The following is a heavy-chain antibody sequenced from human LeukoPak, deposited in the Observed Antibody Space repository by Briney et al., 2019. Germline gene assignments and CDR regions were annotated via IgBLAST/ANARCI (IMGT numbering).Heavy chain of an antibody. CDR2: INPDSGGT. CDR3: ARDPHSGSGYFYYYYMDV. Sequence: ASVKVSCKASGYTFTGYYMHWVRQAPGQGLEWMGWINPDSGGTNYAQKFQGRVTMTRDTSISTAYMELSRLRSDDTAVYYCARDPHSGSGYFYYYYMDVWGKGTTVTVSS. CDR1: GYTFTGYY. V-gene: IGHV1-2*02. D-gene: IGHD3-22*01. J-gene: IGHJ6*03.